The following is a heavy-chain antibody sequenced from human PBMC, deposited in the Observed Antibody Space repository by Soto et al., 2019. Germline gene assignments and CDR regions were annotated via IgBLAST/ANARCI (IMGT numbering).Heavy chain of an antibody. CDR1: GFTFSSYA. D-gene: IGHD3-3*01. J-gene: IGHJ4*02. Sequence: GGSLRLSCAASGFTFSSYAMSWVRQAPGKGLEWVSAISGSGGSTYYADSVKGRFTISRDNSKNTLYLQMNSLRAEDTAVYYCAKVAYYDFWSGPRFDYWGQGTLVTVSS. CDR3: AKVAYYDFWSGPRFDY. V-gene: IGHV3-23*01. CDR2: ISGSGGST.